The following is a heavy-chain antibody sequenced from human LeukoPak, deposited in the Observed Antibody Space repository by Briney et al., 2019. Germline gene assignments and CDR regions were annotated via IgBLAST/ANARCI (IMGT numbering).Heavy chain of an antibody. CDR1: GFTFSSNY. Sequence: PGGSLRLSCAASGFTFSSNYMSWVRQAPGKGLEWVSVIYSGGSTYYAGSVKGRFTISRDNSKNTLYLQMNSLRAEDTAVYYCARAKYSGYEIDYWGQGVLVTVSS. D-gene: IGHD5-12*01. CDR2: IYSGGST. CDR3: ARAKYSGYEIDY. V-gene: IGHV3-53*01. J-gene: IGHJ4*02.